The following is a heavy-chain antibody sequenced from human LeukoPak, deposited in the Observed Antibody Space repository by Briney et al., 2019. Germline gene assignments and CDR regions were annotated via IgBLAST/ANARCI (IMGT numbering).Heavy chain of an antibody. CDR2: VNPNSGHT. CDR3: ARGVPGSYCSGGSCRYFDY. V-gene: IGHV1-8*01. Sequence: GASVKVSCKASGYTFTSYDVNWVRQATAQGLEGMGWVNPNSGHTGYAQKLQGRVTMTTNTSISTAYMELSSLRSEDTAVYCCARGVPGSYCSGGSCRYFDYWGQGTLVSVSS. CDR1: GYTFTSYD. J-gene: IGHJ4*02. D-gene: IGHD2-15*01.